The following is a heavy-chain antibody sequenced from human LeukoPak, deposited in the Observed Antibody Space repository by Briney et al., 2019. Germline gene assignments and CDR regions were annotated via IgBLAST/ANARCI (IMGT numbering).Heavy chain of an antibody. V-gene: IGHV3-30-3*01. CDR2: ISYDGSNK. CDR3: ARGTYYYDSSGYSPGSY. J-gene: IGHJ4*02. CDR1: GFTFSSYA. D-gene: IGHD3-22*01. Sequence: PGRSLRLSCAASGFTFSSYAMHWVRQAPGKGLEWVAVISYDGSNKHYADSVKGRFTISRDNSKNTLYLQMNSLRAEDTAVYYCARGTYYYDSSGYSPGSYWGQGTLVTVSS.